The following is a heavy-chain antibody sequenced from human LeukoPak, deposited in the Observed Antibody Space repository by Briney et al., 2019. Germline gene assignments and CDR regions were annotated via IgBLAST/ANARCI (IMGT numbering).Heavy chain of an antibody. D-gene: IGHD5-12*01. CDR1: GYSFTSYW. Sequence: GESLKISCKGSGYSFTSYWIGWVRQMPGKGLEWMGIMYPGGSDTRYSPSFQGQVTISADKSISTAYLQWSSLKASDTAMYYCARHMDIVATSGKYYYYGMDVWGKGTTVTVSS. J-gene: IGHJ6*04. CDR3: ARHMDIVATSGKYYYYGMDV. CDR2: MYPGGSDT. V-gene: IGHV5-51*01.